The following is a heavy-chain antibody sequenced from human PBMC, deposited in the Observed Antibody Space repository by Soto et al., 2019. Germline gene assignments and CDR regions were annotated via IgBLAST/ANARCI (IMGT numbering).Heavy chain of an antibody. CDR1: GFTCSSYA. V-gene: IGHV3-30-3*01. CDR2: ISYDGSNK. CDR3: AREGYCSSTSCREIYYYYGMDV. D-gene: IGHD2-2*01. Sequence: GGSLRLSCAASGFTCSSYAMHWVRQAPGKGLEWVAVISYDGSNKYYADSVKGRFTISRDNSKNTLYLQMNSLRAEDTAVYYCAREGYCSSTSCREIYYYYGMDVWGQGTTVTVSS. J-gene: IGHJ6*02.